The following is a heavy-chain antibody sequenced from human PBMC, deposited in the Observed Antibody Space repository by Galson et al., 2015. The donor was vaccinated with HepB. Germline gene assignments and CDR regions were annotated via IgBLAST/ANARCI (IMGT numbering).Heavy chain of an antibody. D-gene: IGHD2-15*01. V-gene: IGHV1-18*04. CDR2: ISAYNGNT. CDR3: ARAGGSCYYGDCYPGGWFDP. Sequence: SVKVSCKASGYTFTSYGISWVRQAPGQGLEWMGWISAYNGNTNYAQKLQGRVTMTTDTSTSTAYMELRSLRSDDTAVYYCARAGGSCYYGDCYPGGWFDPWGQGTLVTVSS. J-gene: IGHJ5*02. CDR1: GYTFTSYG.